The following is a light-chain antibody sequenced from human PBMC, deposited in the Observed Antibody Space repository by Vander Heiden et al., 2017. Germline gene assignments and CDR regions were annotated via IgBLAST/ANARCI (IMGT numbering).Light chain of an antibody. CDR3: QVWEGTTHRVV. V-gene: IGLV3-21*02. J-gene: IGLJ2*01. CDR2: DDS. CDR1: NIGSKN. Sequence: SYVLAQPPSLSVAPGETARLTCGGNNIGSKNVHWYQQKPGQAPVLVVYDDSDRPSGISERFSGSNSGSPATLTINRVEAGDEADYYCQVWEGTTHRVVFGGGTKLTVL.